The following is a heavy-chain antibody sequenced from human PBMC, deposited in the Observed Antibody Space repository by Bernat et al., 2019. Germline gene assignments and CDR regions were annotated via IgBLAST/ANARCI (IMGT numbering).Heavy chain of an antibody. J-gene: IGHJ3*02. D-gene: IGHD3-22*01. Sequence: QVQLQESGPGLVKPSGTLSLTCAVSGGSISSSNWWSWVRQPPGKGLEWIGEIYHSGSTNYNPSLKSRVTISVDKSKNQFSLKVTSVTAADTAVYYCATPWRATYYYGSSGYHGWDAFDSWGQGTTVTVSS. CDR3: ATPWRATYYYGSSGYHGWDAFDS. CDR1: GGSISSSNW. CDR2: IYHSGST. V-gene: IGHV4-4*02.